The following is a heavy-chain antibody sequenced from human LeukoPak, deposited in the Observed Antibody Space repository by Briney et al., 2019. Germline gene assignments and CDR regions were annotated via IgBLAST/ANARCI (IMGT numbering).Heavy chain of an antibody. Sequence: GGSLRLSCAASGFTFSSYWMHWVRQAPGKGLVWVSRISTDGSSTNSADSVKGRFTISRDNAKNTLYLQMNSLRAEDTAVYCCVREYSSSSGRVFDIWGQGTMVTVSP. CDR1: GFTFSSYW. J-gene: IGHJ3*02. CDR2: ISTDGSST. D-gene: IGHD6-6*01. CDR3: VREYSSSSGRVFDI. V-gene: IGHV3-74*01.